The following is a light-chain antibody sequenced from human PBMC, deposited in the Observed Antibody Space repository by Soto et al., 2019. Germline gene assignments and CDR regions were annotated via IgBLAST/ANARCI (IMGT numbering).Light chain of an antibody. V-gene: IGKV1-5*03. J-gene: IGKJ1*01. CDR1: QSISSW. Sequence: IQMTQSPSSLSASVGDRVTITCRASQSISSWLAWYQQKPGKAPKLLIYKATTLESGVPSRFSGSGYGTEFTLTISSLQPDDFATYYCHQYNSYSRTFGQGTKVDIK. CDR3: HQYNSYSRT. CDR2: KAT.